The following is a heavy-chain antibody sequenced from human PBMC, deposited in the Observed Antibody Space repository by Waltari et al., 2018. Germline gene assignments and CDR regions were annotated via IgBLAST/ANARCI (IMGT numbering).Heavy chain of an antibody. Sequence: EVQLLQSGGGLVQPGGSMRLSCAASGFSLSNYAMNWVRQAPGKGLEWVSVAYSGSSGTYYADSVKGRFTISRDNSKNTLYLQMNNLIVEDTAVYYCAKGDYNDYWGQGTLVTVSS. D-gene: IGHD4-17*01. CDR1: GFSLSNYA. V-gene: IGHV3-23*03. CDR2: AYSGSSGT. CDR3: AKGDYNDY. J-gene: IGHJ4*02.